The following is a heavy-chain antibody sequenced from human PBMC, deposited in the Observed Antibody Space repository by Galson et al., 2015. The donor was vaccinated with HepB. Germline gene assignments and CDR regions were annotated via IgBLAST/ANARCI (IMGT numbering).Heavy chain of an antibody. Sequence: SLRLSCAASGFTFDNYAMHWVRQAPGKGLEWVSGISWNSGSIGYADSVKGRFTISRDNAKNSLYLQMNSLRAEDTAFYYCAKDRGAPWWGTHRGGDSYSPLFDFWGQGTLVTVSS. CDR2: ISWNSGSI. CDR3: AKDRGAPWWGTHRGGDSYSPLFDF. D-gene: IGHD2-21*01. V-gene: IGHV3-9*01. J-gene: IGHJ4*02. CDR1: GFTFDNYA.